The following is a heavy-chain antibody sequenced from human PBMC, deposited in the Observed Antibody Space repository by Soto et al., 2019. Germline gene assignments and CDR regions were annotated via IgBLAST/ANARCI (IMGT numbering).Heavy chain of an antibody. D-gene: IGHD3-10*01. Sequence: QVQLAQSGAEVKKHGASVKVYCQASGYTFTKHYMHWVRQAPGQGLEWMGVINPGNASPRYAQKFQCRVTLPSYTSTTTVCMELTRLTPDEKVVYYRARGYTSGSGGTGVLNVWGQGTMVTVS. CDR3: ARGYTSGSGGTGVLNV. V-gene: IGHV1-46*01. CDR1: GYTFTKHY. J-gene: IGHJ3*01. CDR2: INPGNASP.